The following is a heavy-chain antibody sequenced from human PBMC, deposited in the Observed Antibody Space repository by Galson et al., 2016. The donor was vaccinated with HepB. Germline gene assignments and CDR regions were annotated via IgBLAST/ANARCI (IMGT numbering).Heavy chain of an antibody. Sequence: PALVKPTQTLTLTCTFSGFSLNTDGVGVGWFRQPPGKTLEWLAVIYWDDDTRYSPALKTWLTITKDTSKNQVVLTMTNMDPGDTATYYCAHGHYDFWSAFLHWGQGTLLTVSS. D-gene: IGHD3-3*01. CDR2: IYWDDDT. CDR3: AHGHYDFWSAFLH. J-gene: IGHJ4*02. CDR1: GFSLNTDGVG. V-gene: IGHV2-5*02.